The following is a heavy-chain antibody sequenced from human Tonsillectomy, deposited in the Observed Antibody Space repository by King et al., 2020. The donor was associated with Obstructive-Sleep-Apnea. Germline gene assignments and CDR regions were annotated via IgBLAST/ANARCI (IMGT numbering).Heavy chain of an antibody. J-gene: IGHJ5*02. CDR1: CYSISSGYY. D-gene: IGHD2-2*01. CDR3: ASGPYGSSTSCYWFDT. V-gene: IGHV4-38-2*02. Sequence: QLQESGPGLVKPSETLSLTCTVSCYSISSGYYWGWIRQPPGKGLEWIGSIYHSGSTYYNPSLKSRVTISVDTSKNQFSLKLSSVTAADTAVYYCASGPYGSSTSCYWFDTWGQGTLVTVSS. CDR2: IYHSGST.